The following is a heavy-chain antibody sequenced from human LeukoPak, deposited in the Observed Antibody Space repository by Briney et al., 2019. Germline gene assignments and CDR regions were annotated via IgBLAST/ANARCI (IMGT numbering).Heavy chain of an antibody. V-gene: IGHV3-30*02. J-gene: IGHJ4*02. D-gene: IGHD3-22*01. CDR1: GFTFSSYA. Sequence: GGSLRLSCAASGFTFSSYAMHWVRQAPGKGLEWVAFIRYDGSNKYYADSVKGRFTISRDNSKNTLYLQMNSLRAEDTAVYYCAKTSSHRITMIVVDWGQGTLVTVSS. CDR3: AKTSSHRITMIVVD. CDR2: IRYDGSNK.